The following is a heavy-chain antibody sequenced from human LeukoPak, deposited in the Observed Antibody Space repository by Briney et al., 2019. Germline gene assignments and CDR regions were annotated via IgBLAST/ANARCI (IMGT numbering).Heavy chain of an antibody. CDR2: ISNTGSTI. CDR3: ARDGGPYRYYFDY. CDR1: GFTFSDYY. J-gene: IGHJ4*02. V-gene: IGHV3-11*01. Sequence: GGSLRLSCAASGFTFSDYYMTWIRQAPGKGLEWVSYISNTGSTIYYADSVKGRFTISRDSTKNSLYLQMNSLRAEDTAVYYCARDGGPYRYYFDYWGQGTLVTVSS. D-gene: IGHD3-16*01.